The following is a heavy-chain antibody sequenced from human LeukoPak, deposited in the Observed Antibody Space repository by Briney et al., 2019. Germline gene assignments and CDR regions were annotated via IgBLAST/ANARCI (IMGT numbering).Heavy chain of an antibody. V-gene: IGHV3-13*04. CDR3: ARGGDRDY. CDR1: GFTFSSYD. CDR2: IGIAGDT. J-gene: IGHJ4*02. Sequence: PRGSLRLSCAASGFTFSSYDMHWVRQVTGKRLEWVSAIGIAGDTYYLDSVKGRFTIFREHAKNSVYLQMNSLRAGDTAVYYYARGGDRDYWGQGTLVTVSS.